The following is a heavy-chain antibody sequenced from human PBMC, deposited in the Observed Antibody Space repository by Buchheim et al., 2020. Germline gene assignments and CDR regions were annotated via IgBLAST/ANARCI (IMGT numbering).Heavy chain of an antibody. CDR1: GYTFTSYD. D-gene: IGHD3-9*01. Sequence: QVQLVQSGAEVKKPGASVKVSCKSSGYTFTSYDINWVRQAPGQGLEWMGWMNPNSGNTGYAQRFQGRVTMTRDTSRRTAYMELSSLRSEDTAVYYCARNIRDTGYFEYWGQGTL. V-gene: IGHV1-8*01. CDR2: MNPNSGNT. CDR3: ARNIRDTGYFEY. J-gene: IGHJ4*02.